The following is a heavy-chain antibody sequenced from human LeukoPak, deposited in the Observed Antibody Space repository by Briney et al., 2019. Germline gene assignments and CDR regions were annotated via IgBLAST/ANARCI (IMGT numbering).Heavy chain of an antibody. CDR2: IYTSGST. CDR3: ARGVLRFLEWLPRYYFDY. Sequence: SSETLSLTCTVSGGSISSYYWSWIRQPAGKGLEWIGRIYTSGSTNYNPSLKSRVTMSVDTSKNQFSLKLSSVTAADTAVYYCARGVLRFLEWLPRYYFDYWGQGTLVTVSS. CDR1: GGSISSYY. D-gene: IGHD3-3*01. J-gene: IGHJ4*02. V-gene: IGHV4-4*07.